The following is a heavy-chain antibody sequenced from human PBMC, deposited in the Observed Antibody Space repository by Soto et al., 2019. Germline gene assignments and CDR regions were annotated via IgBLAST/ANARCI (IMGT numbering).Heavy chain of an antibody. CDR3: ARDSLNSGGSHDAFDI. Sequence: EVQLVESGGGLVQPGGSLRLSCAASGFTVSSNYMSWVRQAPGKGLEWVSIIYSGGSTYYADSVKGRFTISRENYKNTLYLQMNSLRAEDTAVYYCARDSLNSGGSHDAFDIWGQGTMVTVSS. V-gene: IGHV3-66*01. CDR2: IYSGGST. J-gene: IGHJ3*02. D-gene: IGHD2-15*01. CDR1: GFTVSSNY.